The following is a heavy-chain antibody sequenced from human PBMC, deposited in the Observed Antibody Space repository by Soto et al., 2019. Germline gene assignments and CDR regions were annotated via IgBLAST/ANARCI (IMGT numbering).Heavy chain of an antibody. CDR2: ISAYNGNT. V-gene: IGHV1-18*01. J-gene: IGHJ4*02. CDR3: ARDIVVVVAATPYFDY. CDR1: GYTFTSCG. D-gene: IGHD2-15*01. Sequence: ASVKVSCKASGYTFTSCGISWVRQAPGQGLEWMGWISAYNGNTNYAQKLQGRVTMTTDTSTSTAYMELRSLRSDDTAVYYCARDIVVVVAATPYFDYWGQGTLVTVSS.